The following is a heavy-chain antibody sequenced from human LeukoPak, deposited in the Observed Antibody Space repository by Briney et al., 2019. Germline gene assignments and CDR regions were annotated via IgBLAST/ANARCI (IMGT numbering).Heavy chain of an antibody. V-gene: IGHV3-9*01. CDR1: GFTFDDYA. D-gene: IGHD5-18*01. Sequence: GGSLRLSCAASGFTFDDYAMHWVRQAPGKGLEWVSGISWNSGSIGYADSVKGRFTISRDNAKNSLYLQMNSLRADDTAVYYCAKDGGTAMVTDAFDIWGQETMVTVSS. CDR3: AKDGGTAMVTDAFDI. CDR2: ISWNSGSI. J-gene: IGHJ3*02.